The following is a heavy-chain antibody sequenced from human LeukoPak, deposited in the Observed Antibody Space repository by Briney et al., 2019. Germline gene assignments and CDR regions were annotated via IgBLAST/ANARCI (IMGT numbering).Heavy chain of an antibody. CDR3: ARDSPAGTSWRSEPTFAF. V-gene: IGHV3-7*04. CDR1: GFSFSSFW. CDR2: IKEEGRTT. J-gene: IGHJ4*02. Sequence: GGSLRLSCAASGFSFSSFWMIWVRQAPGKGLEWVADIKEEGRTTYYVDSVKGRFTISRDNAKNTLYLQMNSLRAEDTAVYYCARDSPAGTSWRSEPTFAFWGQGTLVTVT. D-gene: IGHD2-2*01.